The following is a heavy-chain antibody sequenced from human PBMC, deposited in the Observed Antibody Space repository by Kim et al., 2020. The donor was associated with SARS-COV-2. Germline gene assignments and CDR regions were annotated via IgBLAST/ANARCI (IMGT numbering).Heavy chain of an antibody. J-gene: IGHJ6*02. Sequence: SVKGRFTISRDNAKNSLYLQMNSLRAEDTAVYYCARDPNPISLDYGMDVWGQGTTVTVSS. D-gene: IGHD3-16*02. CDR3: ARDPNPISLDYGMDV. V-gene: IGHV3-11*04.